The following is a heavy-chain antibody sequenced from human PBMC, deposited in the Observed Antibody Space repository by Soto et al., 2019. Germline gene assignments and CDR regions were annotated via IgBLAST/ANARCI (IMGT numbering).Heavy chain of an antibody. V-gene: IGHV3-74*01. J-gene: IGHJ6*02. CDR3: AGVVNVGYYYYAMDV. CDR2: INGDGIST. CDR1: GFTFSSHW. D-gene: IGHD2-15*01. Sequence: GALRLSCTASGFTFSSHWMDWVRQAPGKGPVWVSRINGDGISTNYAEFVQGRFTISRDNAKNTLYLQMNRLRVEDTGIYYCAGVVNVGYYYYAMDVWGQGTTVTVSS.